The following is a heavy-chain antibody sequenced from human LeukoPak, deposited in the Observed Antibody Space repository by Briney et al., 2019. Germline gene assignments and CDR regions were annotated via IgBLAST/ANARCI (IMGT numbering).Heavy chain of an antibody. CDR2: INPSGGST. D-gene: IGHD6-13*01. CDR1: GYTFTSYY. V-gene: IGHV1-46*01. Sequence: ASVKVSCKASGYTFTSYYMHWVRQAPGQGLEWMGIINPSGGSTSYAQKLQGRVTMTTDTSTSTAYMELRSLRSDDTAVYYCARGDISSSYDYWGQGTLVTVSS. J-gene: IGHJ4*02. CDR3: ARGDISSSYDY.